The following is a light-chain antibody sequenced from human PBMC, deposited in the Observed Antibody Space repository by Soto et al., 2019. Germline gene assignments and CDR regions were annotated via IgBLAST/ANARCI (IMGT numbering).Light chain of an antibody. Sequence: DIQMTQSPSSLSASVGDRVTLTCQASQDITNYLNWYQQKPGKAPKLLIYDASNLETGVPSRFSGSGSGTDFSFTISSLQPEDIATYYCQQYDNLPLTFGGGTKVDTK. CDR3: QQYDNLPLT. V-gene: IGKV1-33*01. CDR1: QDITNY. J-gene: IGKJ4*01. CDR2: DAS.